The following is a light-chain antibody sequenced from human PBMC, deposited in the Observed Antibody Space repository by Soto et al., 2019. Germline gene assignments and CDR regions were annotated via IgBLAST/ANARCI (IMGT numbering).Light chain of an antibody. Sequence: QSDLTQPASVSGSPGQSIAISCTGSSSDVGGYNYVSWYQQHPGKAPQHIIYEVTNRPSGVSNRFSGSKSGNTASLTISGLQAEDEADYYCSSYTSSSTRVFGTGTKLTVL. CDR1: SSDVGGYNY. CDR3: SSYTSSSTRV. V-gene: IGLV2-14*01. CDR2: EVT. J-gene: IGLJ1*01.